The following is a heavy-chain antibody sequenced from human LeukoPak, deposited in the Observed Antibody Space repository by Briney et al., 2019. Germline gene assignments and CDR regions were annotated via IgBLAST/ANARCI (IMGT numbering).Heavy chain of an antibody. CDR1: GDSISGYF. J-gene: IGHJ6*02. D-gene: IGHD3-16*01. V-gene: IGHV4-4*07. CDR3: ARDKPAVGGDYYYCMDV. Sequence: SETLSLTCTVSGDSISGYFWSWIRQPAGKGLEWIGHFYTSGNTNYNPSLNSRVTMSVDTSRNQFSLKLTSVTAADTAVYYCARDKPAVGGDYYYCMDVWGQGTTVTVSS. CDR2: FYTSGNT.